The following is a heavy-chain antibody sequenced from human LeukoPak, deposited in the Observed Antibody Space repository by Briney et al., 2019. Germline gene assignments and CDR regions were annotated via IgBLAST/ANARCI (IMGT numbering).Heavy chain of an antibody. CDR2: IYPGDSET. D-gene: IGHD3-22*01. J-gene: IGHJ4*02. CDR1: GYIFTNYR. CDR3: GRLDEGFYYDDTGFNF. V-gene: IGHV5-51*01. Sequence: ESLKISCRASGYIFTNYRMAWARQMPGKGLEWMGIIYPGDSETTYSPSFQGQVTISADKSIRAAYLQWDTLKASDTAMYYCGRLDEGFYYDDTGFNFWGQGTLVTVSS.